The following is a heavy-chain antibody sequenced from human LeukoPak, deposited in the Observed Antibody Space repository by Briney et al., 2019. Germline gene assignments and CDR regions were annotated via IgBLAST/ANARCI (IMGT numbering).Heavy chain of an antibody. V-gene: IGHV3-49*04. J-gene: IGHJ4*02. CDR1: GFTFGNYG. D-gene: IGHD2-15*01. Sequence: TGGSLRLSCTGSGFTFGNYGMSWVRQAPGKGLEWVGLIRSKTYGGTVAYAASVKGRFTISRDDSKSIAYVQMNSLTTEDTAVYYCTSVYCSGGSCYPNLPDYWGQGTLVTVSS. CDR2: IRSKTYGGTV. CDR3: TSVYCSGGSCYPNLPDY.